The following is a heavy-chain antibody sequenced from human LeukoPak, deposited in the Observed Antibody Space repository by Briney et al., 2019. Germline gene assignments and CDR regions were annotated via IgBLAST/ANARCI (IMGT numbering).Heavy chain of an antibody. CDR3: ARDEYYDSSGYRHAPGPFDY. D-gene: IGHD3-22*01. Sequence: SQTLSLTCAISGDSVSSNSAAWNWIRQSPSRGLEWLGRTYYRSKWYNDYAVSVESRITINPDTSENQFSLQLNSVTPEDTAVYYCARDEYYDSSGYRHAPGPFDYWGQGTLVTVSS. CDR1: GDSVSSNSAA. CDR2: TYYRSKWYN. V-gene: IGHV6-1*01. J-gene: IGHJ4*02.